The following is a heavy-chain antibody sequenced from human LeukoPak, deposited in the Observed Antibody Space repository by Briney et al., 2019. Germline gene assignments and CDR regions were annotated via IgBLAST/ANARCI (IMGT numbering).Heavy chain of an antibody. J-gene: IGHJ3*02. CDR3: AAWGGTDAFDI. Sequence: SETLSLTCTVSGGSISSGDYYWSWIRQPPGKGPEWIGYIYHSGSTYYNPSLKSRVTISVDRSKNQFSLKLSSVTAADTAVYYCAAWGGTDAFDIWGQGTMVTVSS. D-gene: IGHD3-16*01. CDR2: IYHSGST. CDR1: GGSISSGDYY. V-gene: IGHV4-30-2*01.